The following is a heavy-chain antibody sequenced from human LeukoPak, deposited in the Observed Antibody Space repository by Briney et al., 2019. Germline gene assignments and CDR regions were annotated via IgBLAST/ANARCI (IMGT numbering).Heavy chain of an antibody. J-gene: IGHJ4*02. V-gene: IGHV4-39*01. CDR3: ARLSRTFIDY. Sequence: SETLSLTCTVSGGSISSSSYYWGWIRQPPGKGLEWIGSIYYSGSTHYNPSLKSRVTISVDTSKNQFSLKLSSVTAADTAVYYCARLSRTFIDYWGQGTLVTVSS. CDR1: GGSISSSSYY. CDR2: IYYSGST.